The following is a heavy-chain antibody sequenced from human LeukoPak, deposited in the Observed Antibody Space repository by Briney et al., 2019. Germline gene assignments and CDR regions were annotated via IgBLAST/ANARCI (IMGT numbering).Heavy chain of an antibody. V-gene: IGHV4-34*01. CDR2: INHSGST. CDR1: GGSFSGYY. J-gene: IGHJ4*02. CDR3: ARGRDRSITMVRGVIIPTFDY. D-gene: IGHD3-10*01. Sequence: SETLSLTCAVYGGSFSGYYWSWIRQPPGKGLEWIGEINHSGSTNYNPSLKSRVTISVDTSKSQFSLKLSSVTAADTAVYYCARGRDRSITMVRGVIIPTFDYWGQGTLVTVSS.